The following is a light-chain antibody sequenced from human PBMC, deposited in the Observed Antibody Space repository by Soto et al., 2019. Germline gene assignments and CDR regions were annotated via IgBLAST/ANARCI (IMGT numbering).Light chain of an antibody. Sequence: QLVLTQSPSASASLGASVKLTCTLSSGHSSYAIAWHQQQPEKGPRYLMKLNSDGSHSKGDGIPDRFSGSSSGAERYLTISSLQSEDEADYYCQTWGTGIRPGTVTPWVFGGGTKLTVL. V-gene: IGLV4-69*01. CDR3: QTWGTGIRPGTVTPWV. CDR2: LNSDGSH. J-gene: IGLJ3*02. CDR1: SGHSSYA.